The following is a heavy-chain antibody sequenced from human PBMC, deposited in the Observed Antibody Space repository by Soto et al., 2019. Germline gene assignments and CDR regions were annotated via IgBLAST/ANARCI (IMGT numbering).Heavy chain of an antibody. CDR1: GGTFSSYA. D-gene: IGHD3-3*01. V-gene: IGHV1-69*06. CDR2: IIPIFGTA. Sequence: GPPVKVSCKASGGTFSSYAISWVRQAPGQGLEWMGGIIPIFGTANYAQKFQGRVTITADKSTSTAYMELSSLRSEDTAVYYCAQRFVRITIFGVAQGGWFDPWGQGTLVTVSS. J-gene: IGHJ5*02. CDR3: AQRFVRITIFGVAQGGWFDP.